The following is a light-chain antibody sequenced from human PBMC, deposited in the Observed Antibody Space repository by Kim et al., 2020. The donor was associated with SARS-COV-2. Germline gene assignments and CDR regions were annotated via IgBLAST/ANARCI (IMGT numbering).Light chain of an antibody. CDR3: QVWDSSDYVV. CDR1: NIDRKS. CDR2: ADR. V-gene: IGLV3-21*03. Sequence: VATGTTATITCGGNNIDRKSLHWHQQKPGPATVLVVFADRDRPAGIPERFSGSDSGNTATLTISRVEDGDEADYYCQVWDSSDYVVFGGGTQLTVL. J-gene: IGLJ2*01.